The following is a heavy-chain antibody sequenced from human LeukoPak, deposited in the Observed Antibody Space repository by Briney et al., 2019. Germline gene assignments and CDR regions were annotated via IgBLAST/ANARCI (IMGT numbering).Heavy chain of an antibody. CDR2: IYHSGST. D-gene: IGHD6-13*01. Sequence: SQTLSLTCAVSGGSISSGGYSWSWIRQPPGKGLEWIGYIYHSGSTYYNPSLKSRVTISVDRSENQFSLKLSSVTAADTAVYYCATSLAAAGTSFDYWGQGTLVTVSS. J-gene: IGHJ4*02. V-gene: IGHV4-30-2*01. CDR3: ATSLAAAGTSFDY. CDR1: GGSISSGGYS.